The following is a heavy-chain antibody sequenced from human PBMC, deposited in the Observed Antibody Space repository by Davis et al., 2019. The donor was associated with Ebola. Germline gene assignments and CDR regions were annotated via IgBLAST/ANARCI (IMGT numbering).Heavy chain of an antibody. CDR1: GFTFSSYW. V-gene: IGHV3-74*01. J-gene: IGHJ6*02. D-gene: IGHD6-13*01. CDR3: ATRYSSSWYYYYGMDV. CDR2: INSDGSST. Sequence: GESLKISCAASGFTFSSYWMHWVRQAPGKGLVWVSRINSDGSSTSYADSVKGRFTISRDNAKNTLYLQMNSLRAEDTAVYYCATRYSSSWYYYYGMDVWGQGTTVTVSS.